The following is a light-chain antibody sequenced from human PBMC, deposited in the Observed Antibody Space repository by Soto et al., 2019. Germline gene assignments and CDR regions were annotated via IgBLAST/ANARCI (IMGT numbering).Light chain of an antibody. J-gene: IGKJ2*01. V-gene: IGKV1-5*01. Sequence: DIQMTQSPSTLSASVGDRVTITCRASQSISSWLAWYQQKPGKAPKLLIYDASSLDSGVPSRFSGSGSGTEFTLTISSLQPDDFATDYCQQYNSYAYTFGQGTKLEIK. CDR1: QSISSW. CDR2: DAS. CDR3: QQYNSYAYT.